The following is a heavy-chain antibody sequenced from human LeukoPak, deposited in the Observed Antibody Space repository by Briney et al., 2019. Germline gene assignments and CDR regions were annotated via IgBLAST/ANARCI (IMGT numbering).Heavy chain of an antibody. D-gene: IGHD3-22*01. CDR3: AKRGVVIRVILVAFHKEAYYFDS. Sequence: GGSLRLSCAASGITLSNYGMSWVRQAPGKGPEWVAGISDSGGRTNYAASVKGGFTISRNNPKNALYLQMKSLGAEDTAVYFCAKRGVVIRVILVAFHKEAYYFDSWGQGDLVTVSS. CDR1: GITLSNYG. J-gene: IGHJ4*02. CDR2: ISDSGGRT. V-gene: IGHV3-23*01.